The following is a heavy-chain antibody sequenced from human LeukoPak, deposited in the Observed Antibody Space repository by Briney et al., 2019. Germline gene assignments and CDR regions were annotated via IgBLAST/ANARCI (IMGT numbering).Heavy chain of an antibody. CDR1: GFTFSSYG. Sequence: PGGSLRLSCAASGFTFSSYGMSWVRQAPGKGLEWVAYISSSSSNTYYADPVKGRFTISRDNAKNSLYLQMNSLRAEDTAVYYCARVNRMVPGYCSGGTCPGDYWGQGTLVTVSS. CDR2: ISSSSSNT. D-gene: IGHD2-15*01. CDR3: ARVNRMVPGYCSGGTCPGDY. V-gene: IGHV3-48*01. J-gene: IGHJ4*02.